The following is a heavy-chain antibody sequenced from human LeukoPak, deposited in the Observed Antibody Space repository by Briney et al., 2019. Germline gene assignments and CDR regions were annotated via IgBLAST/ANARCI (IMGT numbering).Heavy chain of an antibody. V-gene: IGHV1-24*01. D-gene: IGHD3-22*01. Sequence: ASVKVSCKVSGYTFTELSMHWVRQAPGKGLEWMGGFDPEDGETIYAQKFQGRVTMTEDTSTDTAYMELSSLRSEDTAVYYCATGGDSSGYYYGRNAFDIWGQGTMVTVSS. CDR3: ATGGDSSGYYYGRNAFDI. J-gene: IGHJ3*02. CDR2: FDPEDGET. CDR1: GYTFTELS.